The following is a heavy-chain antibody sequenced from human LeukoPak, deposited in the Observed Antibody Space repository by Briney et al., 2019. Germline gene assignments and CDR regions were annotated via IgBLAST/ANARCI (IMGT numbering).Heavy chain of an antibody. V-gene: IGHV3-74*01. CDR3: AREGAGSGWSGYYDY. J-gene: IGHJ4*02. CDR2: INTDGSRT. CDR1: GFAFSSYW. Sequence: GGSLRLSCAASGFAFSSYWIHWVRQAPGKGLVWVSRINTDGSRTTYADSVKGRFTISRDNAKDTLYLQMNSLRAEDTAVYYCAREGAGSGWSGYYDYWGQGTLVTVSS. D-gene: IGHD6-19*01.